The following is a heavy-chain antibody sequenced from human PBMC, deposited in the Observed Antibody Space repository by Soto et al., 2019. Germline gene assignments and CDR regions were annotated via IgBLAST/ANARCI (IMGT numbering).Heavy chain of an antibody. CDR1: GFTLSRYG. D-gene: IGHD5-12*01. CDR3: ARDNQNIVASA. V-gene: IGHV3-33*01. Sequence: QVQLVESGGGVVQPGRSLRLSCAASGFTLSRYGMHWVRQAPGKGLEWVAFIWYDGSYTYYGDSVKGRFTISRDISKSTLYLEMNRLRGEDTAVYYCARDNQNIVASAWGQGTLVTVSS. J-gene: IGHJ5*02. CDR2: IWYDGSYT.